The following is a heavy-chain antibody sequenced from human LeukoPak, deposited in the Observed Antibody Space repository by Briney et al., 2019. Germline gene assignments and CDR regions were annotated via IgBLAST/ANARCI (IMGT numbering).Heavy chain of an antibody. CDR3: ARQEAARLGYYYYYGMDV. V-gene: IGHV4-59*08. J-gene: IGHJ6*02. D-gene: IGHD6-6*01. Sequence: SETLSLTCTVSGGSISSYYRSWIRQPPGKGLEWIGYIYYSGSTNYNPSLKSRVTISVDTSKNQFSLKLSSVTAADTAVYYCARQEAARLGYYYYYGMDVWGQGTTVTVSS. CDR1: GGSISSYY. CDR2: IYYSGST.